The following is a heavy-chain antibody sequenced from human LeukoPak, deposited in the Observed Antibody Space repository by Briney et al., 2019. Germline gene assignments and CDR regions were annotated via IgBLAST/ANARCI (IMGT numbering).Heavy chain of an antibody. D-gene: IGHD2-2*01. CDR3: ARPNRDYCSSTCCSVGGAYGMDV. V-gene: IGHV4-34*01. J-gene: IGHJ6*04. Sequence: PSETLSLTCAVYGGSFSGYYWSWIRQPPGKGLEWIGEINHSGSTNYNPSLKSRVTISVDTSKNQFSLKLSSVTAADTAVYYCARPNRDYCSSTCCSVGGAYGMDVWGKGTTVTVSS. CDR1: GGSFSGYY. CDR2: INHSGST.